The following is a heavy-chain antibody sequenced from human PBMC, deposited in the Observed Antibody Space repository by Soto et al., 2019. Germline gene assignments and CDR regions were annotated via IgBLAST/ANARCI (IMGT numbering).Heavy chain of an antibody. Sequence: PLETLSLTCTVSGGSISSYYWIWIRQPPGKGLEWIGEINRSRSTNHNPSLKSRVTISVDTSKNQFSLKLNSVTAADTAVYYCARGWVGTGSHYFRFWGQGTLVTVSS. CDR1: GGSISSYY. D-gene: IGHD3-9*01. CDR3: ARGWVGTGSHYFRF. J-gene: IGHJ4*02. V-gene: IGHV4-34*01. CDR2: INRSRST.